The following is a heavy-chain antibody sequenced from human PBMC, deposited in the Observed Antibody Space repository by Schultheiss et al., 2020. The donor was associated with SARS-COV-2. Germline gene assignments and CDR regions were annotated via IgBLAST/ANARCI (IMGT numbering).Heavy chain of an antibody. D-gene: IGHD7-27*01. Sequence: GGSLRLSCAASGFTVSSDYMSWVRQAPGKGLEWVSVIYSGGSTHYADSVKGRFTISRDNAKNSLYLQMNSLRAEDTAVYYCARDLGLTGDRGAFDIWGQGTMVTVSS. CDR1: GFTVSSDY. CDR3: ARDLGLTGDRGAFDI. V-gene: IGHV3-66*01. J-gene: IGHJ3*02. CDR2: IYSGGST.